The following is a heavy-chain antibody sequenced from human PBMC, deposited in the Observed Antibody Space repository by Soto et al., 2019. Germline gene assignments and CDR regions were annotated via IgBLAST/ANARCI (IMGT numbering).Heavy chain of an antibody. CDR2: IVGGGGNT. Sequence: GGSLRLSCAASGFTFSSYAMSWVRQAPGKGLEWVSAIVGGGGNTYYADSVKGRFTISRDNSKNTVYLQMNSLRAGDSAVYYCAKELAPSGTGAFDIWGQGTMVTVSS. V-gene: IGHV3-23*01. CDR1: GFTFSSYA. D-gene: IGHD1-1*01. CDR3: AKELAPSGTGAFDI. J-gene: IGHJ3*02.